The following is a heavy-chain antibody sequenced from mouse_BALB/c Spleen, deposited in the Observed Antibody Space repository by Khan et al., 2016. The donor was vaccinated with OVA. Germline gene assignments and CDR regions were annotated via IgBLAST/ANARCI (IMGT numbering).Heavy chain of an antibody. V-gene: IGHV5-4*02. Sequence: VQLKESGGGLVKPGGSLKLSCAASGFTFSDYYMYWVRQTPEKRLEWVATISDGGSYTYYPDSVKGRFTISRDDAKNNLYLQMSSLKSEDTAMYFCARGHYGSPFAYWGQGTLVTVSA. CDR1: GFTFSDYY. D-gene: IGHD2-1*01. CDR2: ISDGGSYT. CDR3: ARGHYGSPFAY. J-gene: IGHJ3*01.